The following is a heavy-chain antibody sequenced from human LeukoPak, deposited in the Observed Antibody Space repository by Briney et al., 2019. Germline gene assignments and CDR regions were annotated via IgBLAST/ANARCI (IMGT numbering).Heavy chain of an antibody. CDR1: GFTFSTYS. CDR3: ARSRYSSAWYEYYFDY. CDR2: ISSSSSTI. J-gene: IGHJ4*02. D-gene: IGHD6-19*01. Sequence: PGGSLRLSCAASGFTFSTYSMNWVRQAPGKGLEWVAYISSSSSTIYYGDSVKGRFTISRDDAKNSLYLQVISLRAEDTAVYYCARSRYSSAWYEYYFDYWGQGTLVTVSS. V-gene: IGHV3-48*01.